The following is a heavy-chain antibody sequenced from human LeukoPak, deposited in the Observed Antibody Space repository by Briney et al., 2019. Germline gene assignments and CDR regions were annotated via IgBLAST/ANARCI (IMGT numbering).Heavy chain of an antibody. V-gene: IGHV4-39*01. D-gene: IGHD3-22*01. Sequence: SETLSLTCTVSGGSISSGSYYWGWIRQPPGKGLEWIGSIYYSGSTYYNPSLKSRVTISVDTSKNQFSLKLSSVTAADTAVYYCARRARYYDSSGYYYDVWDYWGQGTLVTVSS. CDR3: ARRARYYDSSGYYYDVWDY. CDR2: IYYSGST. J-gene: IGHJ4*02. CDR1: GGSISSGSYY.